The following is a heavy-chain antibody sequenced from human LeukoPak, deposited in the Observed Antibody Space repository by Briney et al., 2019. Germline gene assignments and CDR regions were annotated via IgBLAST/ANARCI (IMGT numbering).Heavy chain of an antibody. CDR2: IKQDGSQE. J-gene: IGHJ4*02. D-gene: IGHD3-9*01. V-gene: IGHV3-7*01. Sequence: GGSLRLSCAASGFIFSRYWMSWVRQAGGKGLEWVANIKQDGSQEYYVDSVKGRFTISRDNTKNSLYLQMSILGAEDTAVYYCATHDFLTGYPYFDYWGQGTLVTVSS. CDR3: ATHDFLTGYPYFDY. CDR1: GFIFSRYW.